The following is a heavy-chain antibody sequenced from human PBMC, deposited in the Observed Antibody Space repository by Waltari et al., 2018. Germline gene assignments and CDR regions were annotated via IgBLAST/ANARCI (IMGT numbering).Heavy chain of an antibody. J-gene: IGHJ3*02. CDR2: AGVDGTTM. Sequence: EVQLVESGGGLVQPGGSLRLPCAASGFSLSGYSMSWVRQTAGKGLEWLAFAGVDGTTMYYADSVKGRFTISRDIRENSVYLQMNSLRVEDTGLFYCARTWRENTFDIWGQGTMVTVSS. V-gene: IGHV3-48*03. D-gene: IGHD2-2*02. CDR3: ARTWRENTFDI. CDR1: GFSLSGYS.